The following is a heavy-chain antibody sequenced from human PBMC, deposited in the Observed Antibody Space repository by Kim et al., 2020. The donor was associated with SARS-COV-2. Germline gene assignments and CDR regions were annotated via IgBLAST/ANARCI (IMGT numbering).Heavy chain of an antibody. D-gene: IGHD5-12*01. CDR2: INHSGST. CDR1: GGSFSGYY. CDR3: ASRESGYGDAFDI. J-gene: IGHJ3*02. Sequence: SETLSLTCAVYGGSFSGYYWSWIRQPPGKGLEWIGEINHSGSTNYNPSLKSRVTISVDTSKNQFSLKLSSVTAADTAVYYCASRESGYGDAFDIWGQGTMVTVSS. V-gene: IGHV4-34*01.